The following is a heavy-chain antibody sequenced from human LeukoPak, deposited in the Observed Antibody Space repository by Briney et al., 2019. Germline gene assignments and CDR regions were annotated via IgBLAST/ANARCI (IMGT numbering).Heavy chain of an antibody. D-gene: IGHD1-26*01. CDR1: VGSISSYY. CDR3: ARAPPGGDYFYYGMDG. CDR2: IYYSGST. J-gene: IGHJ6*02. Sequence: SETLSLTCTVSVGSISSYYWSWIRQPPGKGLEWIGYIYYSGSTNYNPSLKSRLTMSVDTSKNQFPMKLSYVTAADKAVHYCARAPPGGDYFYYGMDGWGQGTTVSVSS. V-gene: IGHV4-59*12.